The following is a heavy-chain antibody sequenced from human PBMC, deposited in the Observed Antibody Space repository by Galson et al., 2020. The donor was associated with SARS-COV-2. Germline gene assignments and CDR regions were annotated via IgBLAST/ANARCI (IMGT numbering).Heavy chain of an antibody. CDR2: IYYNGRT. D-gene: IGHD3-10*01. J-gene: IGHJ6*02. V-gene: IGHV4-39*01. Sequence: SETLSLTCTVSGGSISGNSYYWGWIRQPPGKGLEWIGGIYYNGRTYYSPSLKSRLSISADTSKNQFSLRLRSVTAADTAVYYCGRHGRTHQWVGDILYYHNYGLDVWGQGTTVTVSS. CDR1: GGSISGNSYY. CDR3: GRHGRTHQWVGDILYYHNYGLDV.